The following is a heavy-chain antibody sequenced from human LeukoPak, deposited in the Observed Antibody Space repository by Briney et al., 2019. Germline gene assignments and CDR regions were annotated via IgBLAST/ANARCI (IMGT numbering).Heavy chain of an antibody. CDR3: ARDGRVLEPNDAFDI. Sequence: SVKVSCQASGGTFSSYAISWVRPSPGQGLEWMRGVIPIFGTANYSQKFQGRVTITADESTSTAYMELSSLRSEDTAVYYCARDGRVLEPNDAFDIWRQGTMVTVSS. V-gene: IGHV1-69*13. D-gene: IGHD1-1*01. CDR2: VIPIFGTA. J-gene: IGHJ3*02. CDR1: GGTFSSYA.